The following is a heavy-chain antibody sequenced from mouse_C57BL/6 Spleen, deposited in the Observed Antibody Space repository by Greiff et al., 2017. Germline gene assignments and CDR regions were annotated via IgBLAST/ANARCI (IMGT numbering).Heavy chain of an antibody. D-gene: IGHD1-1*01. Sequence: EVQLQESGPGLVKPSQSLSLTCSVTGYSITSGYYWNWIRQFPGNKLEWMGYISYDGSNNYNPSLKNRISITRDTSKNQFFLKLNSVTTEDTATYYCARRPITTVVEYYFDYWGQGTTRTVSS. J-gene: IGHJ2*01. CDR3: ARRPITTVVEYYFDY. V-gene: IGHV3-6*01. CDR2: ISYDGSN. CDR1: GYSITSGYY.